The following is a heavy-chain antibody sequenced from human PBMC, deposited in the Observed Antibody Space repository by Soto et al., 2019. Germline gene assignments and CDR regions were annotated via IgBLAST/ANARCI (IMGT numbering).Heavy chain of an antibody. CDR2: ISYDGSNK. D-gene: IGHD2-2*02. V-gene: IGHV3-30*18. CDR3: AKENRYCSSTSCYKYPPYYYYGMDV. CDR1: GFTFSSYG. J-gene: IGHJ6*02. Sequence: QVQLVESGGGVVQPGRSLRLSCAASGFTFSSYGMHWVRQAPGKGLEWVAVISYDGSNKYYADSVKGRFTISRDNSKNTLYLQMNSLRAEDTAVYYYAKENRYCSSTSCYKYPPYYYYGMDVWGQGTTVTVSS.